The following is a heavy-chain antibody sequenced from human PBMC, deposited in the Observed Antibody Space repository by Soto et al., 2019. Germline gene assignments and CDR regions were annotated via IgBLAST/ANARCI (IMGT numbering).Heavy chain of an antibody. CDR1: GGSISSYY. CDR2: IYYSGST. V-gene: IGHV4-59*01. J-gene: IGHJ4*02. CDR3: ARYPVDTAMGYYFDY. D-gene: IGHD5-18*01. Sequence: SETLSLTCTVSGGSISSYYWSWIRQPPGKGLEWIGYIYYSGSTNYNPSLKSRVTISVDTSKNPFSLKLSSVTAADTAVYYCARYPVDTAMGYYFDYWGQGTLVTVSS.